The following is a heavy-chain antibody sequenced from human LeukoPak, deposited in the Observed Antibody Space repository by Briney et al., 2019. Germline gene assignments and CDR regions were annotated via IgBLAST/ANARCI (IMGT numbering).Heavy chain of an antibody. V-gene: IGHV3-7*05. D-gene: IGHD6-19*01. CDR3: ARLGGWYFDY. CDR1: GFTFNNYW. CDR2: IKQDGSET. J-gene: IGHJ4*02. Sequence: GGSLRLSCAASGFTFNNYWMSWVRQAPGKGLEWVANIKQDGSETYHVDSVQGRFTISRDNTKNSLYLQMNSLRAEDTSVYYCARLGGWYFDYWGQGTLVTVSS.